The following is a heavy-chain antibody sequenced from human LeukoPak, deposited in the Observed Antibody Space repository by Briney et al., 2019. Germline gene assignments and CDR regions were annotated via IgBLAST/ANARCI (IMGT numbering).Heavy chain of an antibody. CDR1: GFSFSASA. CDR2: ITSGGSDI. D-gene: IGHD2/OR15-2a*01. J-gene: IGHJ4*02. Sequence: PGGSLRLSCTASGFSFSASAMHWVRQAPGKGLEWVSFITSGGSDIDYADSVRGRFTISRDNANNTLFLQMNSLRVEDTAVYYCARLRIYDVMDYWGQETLVTVSS. CDR3: ARLRIYDVMDY. V-gene: IGHV3-48*01.